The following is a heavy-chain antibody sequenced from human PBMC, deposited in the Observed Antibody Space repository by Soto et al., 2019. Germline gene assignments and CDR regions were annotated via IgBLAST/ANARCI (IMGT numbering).Heavy chain of an antibody. CDR2: IYYSGST. J-gene: IGHJ6*02. V-gene: IGHV4-31*03. Sequence: SETLSLTCTVSGGSISSGGYYWTWIRQHPGKGLEWIGYIYYSGSTYYNPSLKSRVTISVDTSKNQFSLKLSSVTAADTAVYYCARGGRRSPGMDVWGQGTTVTVSS. CDR3: ARGGRRSPGMDV. CDR1: GGSISSGGYY.